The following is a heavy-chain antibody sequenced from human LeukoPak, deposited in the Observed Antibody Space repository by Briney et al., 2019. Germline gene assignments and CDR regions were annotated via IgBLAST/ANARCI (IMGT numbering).Heavy chain of an antibody. Sequence: SETLSLTCAVYGGSFSGYYWSWIRQPPGKGLEWIGEINHSGSTNYNPSLKSRVTISVDTSKNQFSLKLSSVTAADTAVYYCARVARYCSGASCYFSGMDVWGKGTTVTVSS. CDR3: ARVARYCSGASCYFSGMDV. J-gene: IGHJ6*04. CDR2: INHSGST. V-gene: IGHV4-34*01. CDR1: GGSFSGYY. D-gene: IGHD2-15*01.